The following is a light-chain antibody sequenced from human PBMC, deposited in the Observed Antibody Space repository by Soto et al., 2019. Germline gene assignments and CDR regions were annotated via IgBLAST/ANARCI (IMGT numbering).Light chain of an antibody. CDR1: QSVSSN. V-gene: IGKV3-15*01. Sequence: EIVMTQSPATLSVSPGERATLSCRASQSVSSNLAWYQHKPGQAPRLLIHDASTRAAGIPARFSGSGSGTEFTLTISSLQSEDSAVYYCQQYNNWRTFGQGTKVEIK. CDR2: DAS. CDR3: QQYNNWRT. J-gene: IGKJ1*01.